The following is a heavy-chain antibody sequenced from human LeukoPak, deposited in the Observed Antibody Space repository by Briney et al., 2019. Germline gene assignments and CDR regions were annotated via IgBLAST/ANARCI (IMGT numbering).Heavy chain of an antibody. D-gene: IGHD3-16*02. CDR1: GFTFSSYS. J-gene: IGHJ4*02. Sequence: GGSLRLSCAASGFTFSSYSMNWVRQAPGKGLEWVGFIRSKAYGGTTEYAASVKGRFTISRDDSKSIAYLQMNSLKTEDTAVYYCTRGGSPPIFDDYVWGSYRPFGGGLDFDYWGQGTLVTVSS. V-gene: IGHV3-49*04. CDR2: IRSKAYGGTT. CDR3: TRGGSPPIFDDYVWGSYRPFGGGLDFDY.